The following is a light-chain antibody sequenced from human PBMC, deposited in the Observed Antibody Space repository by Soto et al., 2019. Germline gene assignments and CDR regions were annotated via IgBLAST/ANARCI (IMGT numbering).Light chain of an antibody. V-gene: IGKV3-15*01. J-gene: IGKJ4*01. Sequence: EIVMTQSPATLSVSPGEGATLSCRASQSISRNLAWYQQKPGQAPWLLIYDASTRATGIPARFSGSGSGTEFPLTISSLQSEDFAVYYCQQYDDWPLTFGGGTKVQIK. CDR1: QSISRN. CDR3: QQYDDWPLT. CDR2: DAS.